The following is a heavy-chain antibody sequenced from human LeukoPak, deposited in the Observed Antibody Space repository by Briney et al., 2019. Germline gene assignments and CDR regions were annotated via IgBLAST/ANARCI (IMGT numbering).Heavy chain of an antibody. CDR1: GYSFTSYW. Sequence: GESLKISCKGSGYSFTSYWIGWVRQLPGKGLEWMGIIYPGDSDTSYSPSFQGQVTISADKSISTAYLQWSSLKASDTAMYYCARQPHNWNLPDDYWGQGTLVTVSS. D-gene: IGHD1-7*01. CDR2: IYPGDSDT. CDR3: ARQPHNWNLPDDY. J-gene: IGHJ4*02. V-gene: IGHV5-51*01.